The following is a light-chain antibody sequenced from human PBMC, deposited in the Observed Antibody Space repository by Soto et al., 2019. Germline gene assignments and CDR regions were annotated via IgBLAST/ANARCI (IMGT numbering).Light chain of an antibody. CDR1: SSNIGSNT. CDR3: AAWDDSLRGLE. Sequence: QSALTRPPSASGTPGQMVTISCSGSSSNIGSNTVNWYQQLPGMAPKLLIYNNSQRPSGVPDRFSGSKSGTSASLAISGLQSEDEADYYCAAWDDSLRGLEFGGGTKVTVL. CDR2: NNS. V-gene: IGLV1-44*01. J-gene: IGLJ2*01.